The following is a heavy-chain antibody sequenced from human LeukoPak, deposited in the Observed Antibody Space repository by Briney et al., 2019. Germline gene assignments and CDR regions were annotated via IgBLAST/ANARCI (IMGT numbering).Heavy chain of an antibody. J-gene: IGHJ3*02. D-gene: IGHD5-12*01. CDR3: AKDSGYAPDAFDI. Sequence: GGSLRLSCAASGFTFSSYAMSWVRQAPGKGLERVSAISGSGGSTYYADSVKGRFTISRDNSKNTLYLQMNSLRAEDTAVYYCAKDSGYAPDAFDIWGQGTMVTVSS. CDR1: GFTFSSYA. CDR2: ISGSGGST. V-gene: IGHV3-23*01.